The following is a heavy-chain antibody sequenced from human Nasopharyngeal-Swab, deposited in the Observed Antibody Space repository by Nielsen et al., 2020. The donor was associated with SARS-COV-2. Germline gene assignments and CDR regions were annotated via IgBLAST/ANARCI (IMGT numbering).Heavy chain of an antibody. CDR1: GGSFSGYY. CDR3: AREYSSGWHAPYGMDV. J-gene: IGHJ6*02. Sequence: SETLSLTCAVYGGSFSGYYWSWIRQPPGKGLEWIGEINHSGSTDYNPSLKSRVTISVDTSKNQFSLKLSSVTAADTAVYYCAREYSSGWHAPYGMDVWGQGTTVTVSS. CDR2: INHSGST. D-gene: IGHD6-19*01. V-gene: IGHV4-34*01.